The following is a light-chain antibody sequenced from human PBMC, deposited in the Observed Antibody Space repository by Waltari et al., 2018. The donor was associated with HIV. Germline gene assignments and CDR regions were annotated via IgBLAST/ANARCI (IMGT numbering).Light chain of an antibody. Sequence: DIQMTQSPSSLSASVGDRVTITCRASQSISSCLNWYQQKPGKAPKLLIYAASSLQSGVPSRFSGSGAGTDITLSISSLQPEDVATYYCQQSYSTLWTFGHGTKVEIK. CDR1: QSISSC. CDR2: AAS. CDR3: QQSYSTLWT. J-gene: IGKJ1*01. V-gene: IGKV1-39*01.